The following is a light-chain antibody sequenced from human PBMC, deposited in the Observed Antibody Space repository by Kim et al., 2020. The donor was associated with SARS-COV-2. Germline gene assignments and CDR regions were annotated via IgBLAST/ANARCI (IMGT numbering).Light chain of an antibody. CDR2: GAS. CDR3: LQHNTYPIT. J-gene: IGKJ5*01. V-gene: IGKV1-17*01. Sequence: ASVGDRVTITCRASQDIRNDLGWYQQNPGRAPKRLIYGASSLQSGVPSRFSGSGSGTEFTITISGLQPEDFATYYCLQHNTYPITVGQGTRLESK. CDR1: QDIRND.